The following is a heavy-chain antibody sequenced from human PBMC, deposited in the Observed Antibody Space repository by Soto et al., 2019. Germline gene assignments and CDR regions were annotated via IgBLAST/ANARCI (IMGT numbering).Heavy chain of an antibody. CDR1: GFTFDDYA. D-gene: IGHD5-18*01. V-gene: IGHV3-9*01. CDR2: ISWNSGSI. CDR3: AKDISGYSYGYGAGGAYYYYGMDV. J-gene: IGHJ6*02. Sequence: EVQLVESGGGLVQPGRSLRLSCAASGFTFDDYAMHWVRQAPGKGLEWVSGISWNSGSIGYADSVKGRFTISRDNAKNSLYLQMNSLRAEDTALYYCAKDISGYSYGYGAGGAYYYYGMDVWGQGTTVTVSS.